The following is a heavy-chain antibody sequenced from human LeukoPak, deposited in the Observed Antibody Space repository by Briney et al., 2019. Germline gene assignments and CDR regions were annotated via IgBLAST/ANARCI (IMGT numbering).Heavy chain of an antibody. D-gene: IGHD2-2*01. V-gene: IGHV4-38-2*01. J-gene: IGHJ4*02. CDR2: IYHSGRT. Sequence: SETLSLTCAVSGYSISSGYYWGWIRQPPGKGLEWIASIYHSGRTYYKPSLKSRVTISVDTSKNHFYLKLSSVTAADTAVYYCASHEGTTPYWGQGTLVTVSS. CDR3: ASHEGTTPY. CDR1: GYSISSGYY.